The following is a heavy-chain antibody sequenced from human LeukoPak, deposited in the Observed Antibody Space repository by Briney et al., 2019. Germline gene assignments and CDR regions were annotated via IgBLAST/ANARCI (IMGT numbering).Heavy chain of an antibody. D-gene: IGHD2-2*01. CDR2: ISWDGGST. CDR3: ARDMVVVPAAMDY. CDR1: GFTFDDYV. V-gene: IGHV3-43D*03. J-gene: IGHJ4*02. Sequence: GGSLRLSCAACGFTFDDYVMHWLRHARGKGLEWVSLISWDGGSTYYADSVKGRFTISRDNAKNSLYLLMNSLRAEDTALYYCARDMVVVPAAMDYWGQGTLVTVSS.